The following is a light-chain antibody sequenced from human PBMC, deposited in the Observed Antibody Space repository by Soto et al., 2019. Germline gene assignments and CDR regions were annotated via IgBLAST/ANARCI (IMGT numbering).Light chain of an antibody. V-gene: IGKV1-9*01. Sequence: DIQLTQSPSLLSASVVDRVTITCLASQAVSTYLAWYQQTSGKAPKLLISAASTLQRGVPSRFRGSGSGTQFTLTISSLQPDDSATYYCQQYESYSWTFGQGTKVDI. CDR3: QQYESYSWT. CDR1: QAVSTY. CDR2: AAS. J-gene: IGKJ1*01.